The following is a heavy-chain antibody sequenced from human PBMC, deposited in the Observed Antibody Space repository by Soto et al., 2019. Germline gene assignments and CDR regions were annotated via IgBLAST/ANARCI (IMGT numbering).Heavy chain of an antibody. Sequence: QVQLVQSGAEVKKPGSSVKVSCKASGGTFSSYAISWVRQAPGQGLEWMGGIIPIFGTANYAQKFQGRVTITADESTSQAYMELSSLRSEDKAVYYCARDDPRVVVPAAMPYYYYGMDVWGQGTTVTVSS. V-gene: IGHV1-69*01. D-gene: IGHD2-2*01. CDR2: IIPIFGTA. CDR1: GGTFSSYA. J-gene: IGHJ6*02. CDR3: ARDDPRVVVPAAMPYYYYGMDV.